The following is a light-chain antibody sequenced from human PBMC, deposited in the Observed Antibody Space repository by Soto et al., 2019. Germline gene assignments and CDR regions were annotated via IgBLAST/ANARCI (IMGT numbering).Light chain of an antibody. V-gene: IGKV3-15*01. CDR1: QGISTL. Sequence: EIVLTQSPATLSVSPGERATLFCRASQGISTLLAWYQQKPGQAPRLLIYAASTRAAGIPARFSGSGSGTDFTLTISSLQSEDFAIYYCQQYYDWPITFXQGTRMEIK. CDR3: QQYYDWPIT. CDR2: AAS. J-gene: IGKJ5*01.